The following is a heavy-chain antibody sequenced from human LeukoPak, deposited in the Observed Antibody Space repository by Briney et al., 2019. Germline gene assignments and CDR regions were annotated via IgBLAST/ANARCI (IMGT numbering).Heavy chain of an antibody. CDR3: ARVAYYRVTADQITDAFDV. CDR1: GFTVSSHY. V-gene: IGHV3-66*01. Sequence: GGSLRLSCAASGFTVSSHYMNWVRQAPGKGLQWVSVLYSDGTTYYADSVKGRFTISRDNSGSTLYLQMNSLRAEDTAVYFCARVAYYRVTADQITDAFDVWGRGTAVTVSS. J-gene: IGHJ3*01. D-gene: IGHD2-21*02. CDR2: LYSDGTT.